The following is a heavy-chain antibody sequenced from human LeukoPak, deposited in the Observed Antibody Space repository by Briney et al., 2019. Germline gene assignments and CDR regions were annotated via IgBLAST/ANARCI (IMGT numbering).Heavy chain of an antibody. J-gene: IGHJ4*02. CDR1: GGSISSYY. V-gene: IGHV4-4*07. D-gene: IGHD6-6*01. CDR3: ARDSTAARGYYFDY. Sequence: SETLSLTCTVSGGSISSYYWSWIRQPAGKGLEWIRRIYTSGSTNYNPSLKSRVTMSVDTSKNQFSLKLSSVTAADTAVYYCARDSTAARGYYFDYWGQGTLVTVSS. CDR2: IYTSGST.